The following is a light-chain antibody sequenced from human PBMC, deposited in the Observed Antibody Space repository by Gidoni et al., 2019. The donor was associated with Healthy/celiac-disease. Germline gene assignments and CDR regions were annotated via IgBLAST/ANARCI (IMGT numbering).Light chain of an antibody. CDR3: QQYYSTPPT. Sequence: DIVMTQSPASLAVSLGERATINCKSSQSVLYSSNNKKPGQPPKLLIYWASTRESGVPDRFSGSGSGTDFTLTISSLQAEDVAVYYCQQYYSTPPTFGQGTKLEIK. V-gene: IGKV4-1*01. CDR2: WAS. CDR1: QSVLYSSNNK. J-gene: IGKJ2*01.